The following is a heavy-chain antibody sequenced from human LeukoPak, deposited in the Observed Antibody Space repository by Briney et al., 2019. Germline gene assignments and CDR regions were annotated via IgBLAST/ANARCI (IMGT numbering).Heavy chain of an antibody. V-gene: IGHV4-39*01. CDR2: VYYSGST. CDR3: ARHDGSYYTYNFDY. J-gene: IGHJ4*02. Sequence: PSETLSLTCTVSGGSIRSSSDYGGWIRQPPGKGLEWSGSVYYSGSTNYRPSLRSRVTIAVDTAKNQFSLKLSSVTATDTAVYYCARHDGSYYTYNFDYWGQGTLVTVSS. D-gene: IGHD3-22*01. CDR1: GGSIRSSSDY.